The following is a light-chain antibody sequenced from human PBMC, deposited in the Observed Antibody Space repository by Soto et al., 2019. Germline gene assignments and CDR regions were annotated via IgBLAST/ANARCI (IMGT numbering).Light chain of an antibody. Sequence: QSVLTQPPSVSAAPGQKVTISCSGSSSNIGNNYVSWYQQLPGTAPKLLIYDNNKRPSGIPDRFSGSKSGTSATLGITGLQTGDEADYYCGTWDSSLSGVVFGRGTKLTVL. CDR1: SSNIGNNY. CDR2: DNN. CDR3: GTWDSSLSGVV. J-gene: IGLJ2*01. V-gene: IGLV1-51*01.